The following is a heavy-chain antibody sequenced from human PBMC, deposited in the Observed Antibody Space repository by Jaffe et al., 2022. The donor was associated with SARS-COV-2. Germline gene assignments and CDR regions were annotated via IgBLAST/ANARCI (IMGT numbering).Heavy chain of an antibody. CDR2: IYYSGST. D-gene: IGHD2-2*01. Sequence: QLQLQESGPGLVKPSETLSLTCTVSGGSISSSSYYWGWIRQPPGKGLEWIGSIYYSGSTYYNPSLKSRVTISVDTSKNQFSLKLSSVTAADTAVYYCARHGVVVPAAIVGAFDIWGQGTMVTVSS. J-gene: IGHJ3*02. V-gene: IGHV4-39*01. CDR1: GGSISSSSYY. CDR3: ARHGVVVPAAIVGAFDI.